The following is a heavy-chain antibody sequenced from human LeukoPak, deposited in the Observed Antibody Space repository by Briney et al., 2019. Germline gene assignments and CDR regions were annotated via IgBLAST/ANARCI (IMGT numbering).Heavy chain of an antibody. J-gene: IGHJ5*02. CDR1: GSSMNGFQ. D-gene: IGHD4-11*01. CDR2: ISTSGNI. CDR3: ARGQSYRKSQNWFGP. Sequence: SETLSLTCTVSGSSMNGFQWSWIRQPAGKGLEWIGRISTSGNINYTPSLKSRVTMSVDTSKNQFSLRLTSVTAADTAVYFCARGQSYRKSQNWFGPWGQGTLVTVSS. V-gene: IGHV4-4*07.